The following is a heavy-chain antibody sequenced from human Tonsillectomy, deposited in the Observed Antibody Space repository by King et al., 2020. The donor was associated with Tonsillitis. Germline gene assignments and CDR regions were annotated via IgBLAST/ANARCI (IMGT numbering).Heavy chain of an antibody. J-gene: IGHJ6*02. CDR3: ARDHRLSGATYYYYGMDV. Sequence: VQLVESGGGLVQPGGSLRLSCAASGFTFSTYNMNWVRQAPGKGLEWVSCISSRSSYIYYADSVKGRFTISRDNAKNSLYLQMNSLRAEDTAVYYCARDHRLSGATYYYYGMDVWGPGTTVTVSS. CDR2: ISSRSSYI. V-gene: IGHV3-21*01. D-gene: IGHD1-14*01. CDR1: GFTFSTYN.